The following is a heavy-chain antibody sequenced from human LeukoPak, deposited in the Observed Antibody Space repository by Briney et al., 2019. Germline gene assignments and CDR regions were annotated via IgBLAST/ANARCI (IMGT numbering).Heavy chain of an antibody. V-gene: IGHV1-46*01. Sequence: ASVKVSCKASGYTFTRYYMSWVRQAPGQGLEWMGMINPSSENTTYAQRFQGRVTMTRDTSTSTVYMELSSLRSEDTAVYYCARLWPIVGATSFVGCWGQGTLVTVSS. J-gene: IGHJ4*02. CDR1: GYTFTRYY. CDR3: ARLWPIVGATSFVGC. D-gene: IGHD1-26*01. CDR2: INPSSENT.